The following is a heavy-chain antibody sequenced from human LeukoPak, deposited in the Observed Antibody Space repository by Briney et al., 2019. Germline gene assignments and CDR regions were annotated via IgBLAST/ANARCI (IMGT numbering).Heavy chain of an antibody. CDR3: ARESEGSWSFY. V-gene: IGHV1-18*01. CDR2: ISPYNGNT. D-gene: IGHD3-10*01. J-gene: IGHJ4*02. CDR1: GYTFTSYG. Sequence: GASVRVSCRASGYTFTSYGISWVRQAPGQGLEWMGWISPYNGNTNYAQTLQGRVTMTTDTHTSTAYMELRSLRSDDTAVYYCARESEGSWSFYWGQGTLVTVSS.